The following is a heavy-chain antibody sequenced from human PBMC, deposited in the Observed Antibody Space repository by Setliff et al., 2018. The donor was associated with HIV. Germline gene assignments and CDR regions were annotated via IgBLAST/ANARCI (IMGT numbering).Heavy chain of an antibody. V-gene: IGHV2-5*02. D-gene: IGHD6-19*01. J-gene: IGHJ6*02. Sequence: VSGPTLVNPTQTLTLTCTFSGFSLSTSGVGVGWIRQPPGKALEWLAVIYWDDDKRYSPSLKSRVTITKDTSKNQVVLTMTNMDPMDTATYYCAHIVRSGWYPGDMDVWGQGTPVTVSS. CDR2: IYWDDDK. CDR3: AHIVRSGWYPGDMDV. CDR1: GFSLSTSGVG.